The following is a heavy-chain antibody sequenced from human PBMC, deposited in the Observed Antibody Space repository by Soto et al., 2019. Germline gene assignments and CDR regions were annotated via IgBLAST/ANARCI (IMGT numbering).Heavy chain of an antibody. J-gene: IGHJ6*03. V-gene: IGHV4-34*01. Sequence: QVQLQQWGAGLLKPSETLSLTCAVYGGSFSGYYCSWIRQPPGKGLEWIGEINHSGSTNYNPSLNSRVTISVDTSKTQFSLKLSSVTAADTAVYYCARVYSSSSDYYYYMDVWGKGTTVTVSS. CDR3: ARVYSSSSDYYYYMDV. D-gene: IGHD6-6*01. CDR2: INHSGST. CDR1: GGSFSGYY.